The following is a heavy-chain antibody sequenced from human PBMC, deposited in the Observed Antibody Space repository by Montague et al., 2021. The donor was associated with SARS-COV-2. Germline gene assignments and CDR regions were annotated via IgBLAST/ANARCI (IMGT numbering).Heavy chain of an antibody. D-gene: IGHD6-19*01. V-gene: IGHV2-70*11. J-gene: IGHJ4*02. Sequence: PALVKPTQTLTLTCTFSGFSLSTSGMCVSWIRQPPGKALEWLARIDWDDDKYYSTSLKTRLTISKDTPKNQVVLTMANMDPVDTATYYCARMTVAGIPFDYWGQGTLVTVSS. CDR1: GFSLSTSGMC. CDR2: IDWDDDK. CDR3: ARMTVAGIPFDY.